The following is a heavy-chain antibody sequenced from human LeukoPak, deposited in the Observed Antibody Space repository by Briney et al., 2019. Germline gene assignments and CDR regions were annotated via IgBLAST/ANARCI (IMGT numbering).Heavy chain of an antibody. V-gene: IGHV1-69*05. CDR3: ARVIKEAGYYYYYMDV. CDR2: IIPIFGTA. D-gene: IGHD2/OR15-2a*01. Sequence: SVKVSCKASGGTFSSYAISWVRQAPGQGLEWMGGIIPIFGTANYAQKFQGRVTITTDESTSTAYMELSSLRSEDTAVYYCARVIKEAGYYYYYMDVWGKGTTVTVSS. CDR1: GGTFSSYA. J-gene: IGHJ6*03.